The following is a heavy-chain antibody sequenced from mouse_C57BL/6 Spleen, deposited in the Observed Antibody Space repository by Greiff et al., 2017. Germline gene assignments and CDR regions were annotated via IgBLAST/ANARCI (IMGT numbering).Heavy chain of an antibody. CDR2: IDPSASYI. Sequence: QVQLQQPGAELVMPGASVKLSCKASGYTFTSYWMHWVKQRPGQGLEWIGEIDPSASYINYNQKFKGKSTLTVDKTSSTAYMQLSSLTSEDSAVYYCARSEYYGSSYDDVWGTGTTVTVSS. CDR1: GYTFTSYW. V-gene: IGHV1-69*01. J-gene: IGHJ1*03. D-gene: IGHD1-1*01. CDR3: ARSEYYGSSYDDV.